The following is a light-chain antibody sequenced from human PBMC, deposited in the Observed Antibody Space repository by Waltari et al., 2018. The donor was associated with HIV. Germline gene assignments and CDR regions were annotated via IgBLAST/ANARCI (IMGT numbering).Light chain of an antibody. V-gene: IGLV2-14*01. Sequence: QSAPTQPASVSGSPGQSITISCTGTTSDVGGYNHVSWYQQHPGKAPKLMIYEVSNRASGVSTRLSGSEAGNTASLAIAGLQAEDEADYYCSSYTSSSTVVFGGGTKLTVL. CDR3: SSYTSSSTVV. J-gene: IGLJ3*02. CDR1: TSDVGGYNH. CDR2: EVS.